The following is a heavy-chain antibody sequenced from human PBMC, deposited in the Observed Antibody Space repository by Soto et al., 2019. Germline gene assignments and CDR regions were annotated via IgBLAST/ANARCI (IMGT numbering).Heavy chain of an antibody. CDR2: IYYSGST. D-gene: IGHD6-6*01. V-gene: IGHV4-39*01. CDR1: GGSISSSSYY. Sequence: SETLSLTCTVSGGSISSSSYYWGWIRQPPGKGLEWIGSIYYSGSTYYNPSLKSRVTISVDTSKNQFSLKLSSVTAADTAVYYCASGESSSTPWFDPWGQGTLVTVSS. J-gene: IGHJ5*02. CDR3: ASGESSSTPWFDP.